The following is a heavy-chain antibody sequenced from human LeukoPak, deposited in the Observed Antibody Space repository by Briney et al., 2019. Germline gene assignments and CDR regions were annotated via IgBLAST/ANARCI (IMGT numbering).Heavy chain of an antibody. CDR1: GFTFSSYR. V-gene: IGHV3-74*01. J-gene: IGHJ4*02. Sequence: PGGSLRLSCAASGFTFSSYRFHWVRQGPGKGLVWVSRINSDGSNIRYADSVKGRFTISRDNAKNTLYLQMNSLRAEDTAIYYCAKDIFRWSFDYWGQGTLVTVSS. CDR2: INSDGSNI. CDR3: AKDIFRWSFDY. D-gene: IGHD2-21*01.